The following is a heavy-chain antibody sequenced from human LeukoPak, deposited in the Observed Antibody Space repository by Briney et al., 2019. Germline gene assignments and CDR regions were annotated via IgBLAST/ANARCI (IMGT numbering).Heavy chain of an antibody. Sequence: SGGSLRLSCAASGFTFSSYAMSWVRQAPGKGLEWLSAISGSGGSTHYADSVKGRFTISRDNSKNTLYLQMNSLRAEDTAVYYCAKSLGSVVVTANDYWGQGTLVTVSS. V-gene: IGHV3-23*01. D-gene: IGHD2-21*02. CDR1: GFTFSSYA. CDR2: ISGSGGST. J-gene: IGHJ4*02. CDR3: AKSLGSVVVTANDY.